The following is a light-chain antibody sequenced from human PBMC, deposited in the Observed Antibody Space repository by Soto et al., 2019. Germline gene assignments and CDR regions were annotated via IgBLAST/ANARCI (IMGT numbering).Light chain of an antibody. CDR3: AAWDDSLNGRV. CDR2: YDN. CDR1: RSNIGGNA. Sequence: QSVLTQPPSVSGTPGQRVTISCSGSRSNIGGNAVTWYQQLPGTAPKLLIYYDNLRPSGVPDRISGSKSGTSASLAISGLQSDDEADYYCAAWDDSLNGRVFGTGTKLTVL. J-gene: IGLJ1*01. V-gene: IGLV1-44*01.